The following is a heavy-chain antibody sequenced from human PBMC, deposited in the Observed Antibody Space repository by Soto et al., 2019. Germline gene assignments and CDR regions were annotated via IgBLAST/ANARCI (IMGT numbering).Heavy chain of an antibody. D-gene: IGHD6-19*01. V-gene: IGHV4-4*02. Sequence: GSLRLSCAASGFTFTAYWMHWVRQPPGKGLEWIGEIYHSGSTNYNPSLKSRVTISVDKSKNQFSLKLSSVTAADTAVYYCARDLGSGSTDFDYWGQGTLVTVSS. J-gene: IGHJ4*02. CDR3: ARDLGSGSTDFDY. CDR2: IYHSGST. CDR1: GFTFTAYW.